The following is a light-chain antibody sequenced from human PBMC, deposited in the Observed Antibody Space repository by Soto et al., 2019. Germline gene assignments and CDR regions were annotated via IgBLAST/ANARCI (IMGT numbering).Light chain of an antibody. V-gene: IGLV2-23*02. J-gene: IGLJ1*01. Sequence: QSALTQPASVSGSPGHSITISCTGTSSDVGSYDLVSWYQHHPGKAPKLMIYEVSKRPSGVSNRFSGSKSDNTASLTISGLQAEDEADYYCCSFAGSSTYVFGTGTKVTVL. CDR1: SSDVGSYDL. CDR2: EVS. CDR3: CSFAGSSTYV.